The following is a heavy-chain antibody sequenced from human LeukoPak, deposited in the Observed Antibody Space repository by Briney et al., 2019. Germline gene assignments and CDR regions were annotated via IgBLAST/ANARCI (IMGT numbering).Heavy chain of an antibody. V-gene: IGHV4-39*01. CDR1: AGSITNSDYY. CDR3: ARLYEGYCSGGSCYWFDP. J-gene: IGHJ5*02. CDR2: IYYTGST. D-gene: IGHD2-15*01. Sequence: SETLSLTCIVSAGSITNSDYYWDWIRQSPGKGLEWIGSIYYTGSTYYNPSLKSRVTISVDTSKNQFSLKLSSVTAADTAVYYCARLYEGYCSGGSCYWFDPWGQGILVTVSS.